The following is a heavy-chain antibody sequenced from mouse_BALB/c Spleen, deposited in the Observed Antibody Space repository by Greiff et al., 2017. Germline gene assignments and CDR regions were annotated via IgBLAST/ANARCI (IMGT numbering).Heavy chain of an antibody. D-gene: IGHD5-5*01. CDR3: ARGLPAHYYAMDY. CDR2: ISYSGST. CDR1: GYSITSDYA. Sequence: EVQLQESGPGLVKPSQSLSLTCTVTGYSITSDYAWNWIRQFPGNKLEWMGYISYSGSTSYNPSLKSRISITRDTSKNQFFLQLNSVTTEDTATYYCARGLPAHYYAMDYWGQGTSVTVSS. J-gene: IGHJ4*01. V-gene: IGHV3-2*02.